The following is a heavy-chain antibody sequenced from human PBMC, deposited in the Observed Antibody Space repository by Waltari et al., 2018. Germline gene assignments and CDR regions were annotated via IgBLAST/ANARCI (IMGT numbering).Heavy chain of an antibody. CDR3: ARVGRSGLIFLGAFDI. CDR2: IYYSGST. V-gene: IGHV4-31*03. J-gene: IGHJ3*02. CDR1: GGSISSGGYY. Sequence: QVQLQESGPGLVKPSQTLSLTCTVSGGSISSGGYYWSWIRQHPGKGLEWIGYIYYSGSTHYNPSLKSRVTISVDTSKNQFSLKLSSVTAADTAVYYCARVGRSGLIFLGAFDIWGQGTMVTVSS. D-gene: IGHD1-26*01.